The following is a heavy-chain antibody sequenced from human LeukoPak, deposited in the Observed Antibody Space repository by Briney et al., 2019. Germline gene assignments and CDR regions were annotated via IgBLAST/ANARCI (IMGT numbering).Heavy chain of an antibody. D-gene: IGHD2-2*01. Sequence: ASMRVSCKTSGYTFSNFGISWVRQAPGQGLEWMGWISGNNDNPNYGQKFQGRFTVTTDSSTSTAYMELRNLTFDDTAVYYCARDGTSTDDYWGQGTLVTVSS. CDR3: ARDGTSTDDY. CDR2: ISGNNDNP. J-gene: IGHJ4*02. CDR1: GYTFSNFG. V-gene: IGHV1-18*01.